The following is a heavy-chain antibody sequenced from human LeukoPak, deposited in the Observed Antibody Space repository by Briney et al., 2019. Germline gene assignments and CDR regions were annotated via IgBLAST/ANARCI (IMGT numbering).Heavy chain of an antibody. CDR1: GFTFSNYW. V-gene: IGHV3-74*01. D-gene: IGHD6-13*01. Sequence: GGSLRLSCAASGFTFSNYWMHWVRQAPGKGLVWVSRINTDGSSTNYADSVKGRFTISRDNAKNSLYLQMNSLRAEDTAVYYCAREGYSSLDAFDIWGQGTMVTVSS. J-gene: IGHJ3*02. CDR2: INTDGSST. CDR3: AREGYSSLDAFDI.